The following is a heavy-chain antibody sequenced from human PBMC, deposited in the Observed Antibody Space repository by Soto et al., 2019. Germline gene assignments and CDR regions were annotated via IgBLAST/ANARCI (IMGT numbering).Heavy chain of an antibody. D-gene: IGHD3-10*01. CDR2: IIPIFGTA. CDR1: GGTFSSYA. J-gene: IGHJ6*02. Sequence: SVKVSCKASGGTFSSYAISWVRQAPGQGLEWMGGIIPIFGTANYAQKFQGRVTITADESTSTAYMELSSLRSEDTAVYYCARVGGFEFSGGDGPDYYYYGMDVWGQGTTVTVSS. CDR3: ARVGGFEFSGGDGPDYYYYGMDV. V-gene: IGHV1-69*13.